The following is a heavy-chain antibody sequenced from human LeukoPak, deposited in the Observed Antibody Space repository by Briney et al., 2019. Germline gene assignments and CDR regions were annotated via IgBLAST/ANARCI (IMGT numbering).Heavy chain of an antibody. Sequence: PSETLSLTCTVSGGSISNYYWSWIRQPPGKGLEWIGYIYTSGRTNYNPSLKSRLTISVDTSKNQFSLKLSSVTAADTAVYYCARHGSTWYPFDPWGQGTLVTVSS. CDR3: ARHGSTWYPFDP. D-gene: IGHD6-13*01. CDR1: GGSISNYY. CDR2: IYTSGRT. J-gene: IGHJ5*02. V-gene: IGHV4-4*09.